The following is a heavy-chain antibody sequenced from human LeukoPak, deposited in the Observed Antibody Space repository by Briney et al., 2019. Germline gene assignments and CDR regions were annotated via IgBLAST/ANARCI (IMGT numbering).Heavy chain of an antibody. Sequence: GESLRTSCKGSGYSFTSYWTSWVRQMPGKGLEWMGRIDPSDSYTNYSPSFQGHVTISADKSISTAYLQWSSLKASDTAMYYCARFDYVWGSYPKSYYFDYWGQGTLVTVSS. CDR2: IDPSDSYT. CDR1: GYSFTSYW. D-gene: IGHD3-16*02. J-gene: IGHJ4*02. CDR3: ARFDYVWGSYPKSYYFDY. V-gene: IGHV5-10-1*01.